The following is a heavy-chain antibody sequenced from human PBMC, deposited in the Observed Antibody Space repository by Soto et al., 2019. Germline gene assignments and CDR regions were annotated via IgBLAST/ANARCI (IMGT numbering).Heavy chain of an antibody. CDR1: GSTFTSYG. CDR3: ARVVSVTSLSYYYGMDV. J-gene: IGHJ6*02. CDR2: ISAYNGNT. Sequence: QVQLVQSGAEVKKPGASVKVSCKASGSTFTSYGISWVREAPGQGLEWMGWISAYNGNTNYAQKLQGRVTMTTDTCTSTAYMELRSLRSDDTAVYYCARVVSVTSLSYYYGMDVWGQGTTVTVSS. D-gene: IGHD4-17*01. V-gene: IGHV1-18*01.